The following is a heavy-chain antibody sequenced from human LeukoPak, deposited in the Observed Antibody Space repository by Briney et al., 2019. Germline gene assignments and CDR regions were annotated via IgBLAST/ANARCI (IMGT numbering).Heavy chain of an antibody. J-gene: IGHJ5*02. CDR1: GFTFSNYA. D-gene: IGHD5-24*01. CDR2: ISGSGDDP. CDR3: AKQFVDI. V-gene: IGHV3-23*01. Sequence: GGSLRLSCAASGFTFSNYAMNWVRQAPGTGLEWVSSISGSGDDPSYADSVKGRFTISRDNSRNTLYLQMNSLRAEDTAVYYCAKQFVDIWGQGTLVTVSS.